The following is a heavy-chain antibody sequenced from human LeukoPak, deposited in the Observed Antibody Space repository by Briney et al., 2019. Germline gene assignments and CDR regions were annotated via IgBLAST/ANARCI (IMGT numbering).Heavy chain of an antibody. D-gene: IGHD3-10*01. J-gene: IGHJ4*02. V-gene: IGHV3-15*01. CDR3: TTEGSGSYSYDY. CDR2: IKSKTDGGTT. CDR1: GFTFSNAW. Sequence: GGSLRLSCAASGFTFSNAWMSWVRQAPGKGLEWVGRIKSKTDGGTTDYAAPVKGRFSISRDDSKNTLYLQMNSLKTEDTAVYYCTTEGSGSYSYDYWGQGTLVTVSS.